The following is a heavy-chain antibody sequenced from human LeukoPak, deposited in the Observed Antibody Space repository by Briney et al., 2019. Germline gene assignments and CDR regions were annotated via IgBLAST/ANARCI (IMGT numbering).Heavy chain of an antibody. V-gene: IGHV1-46*01. J-gene: IGHJ6*02. CDR1: GYTFTSYY. Sequence: ASVKVSCKASGYTFTSYYMHWVRQAPGQGLEWMGIINTSGGTTSYAQKFQGRVTMTRDTSTTTVYMELSSLGSEDTAVYYCARDLLRLGELSTQWGWYYYGMDVWGQGTTVTVSS. CDR3: ARDLLRLGELSTQWGWYYYGMDV. D-gene: IGHD3-16*02. CDR2: INTSGGTT.